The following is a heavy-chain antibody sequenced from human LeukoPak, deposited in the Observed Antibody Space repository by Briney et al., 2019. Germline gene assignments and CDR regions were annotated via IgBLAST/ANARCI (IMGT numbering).Heavy chain of an antibody. Sequence: SETLSLTCTVSGGSISSSSYYWGWIRQPPGKGLEWIGSIYYSGSTYYNPSLKSRVTISVDTSKNQFSLKLSSVTAADTAVYYCARHGTYRSNNDAFDIWGQGTMVTVSS. D-gene: IGHD6-13*01. V-gene: IGHV4-39*01. CDR2: IYYSGST. CDR3: ARHGTYRSNNDAFDI. CDR1: GGSISSSSYY. J-gene: IGHJ3*02.